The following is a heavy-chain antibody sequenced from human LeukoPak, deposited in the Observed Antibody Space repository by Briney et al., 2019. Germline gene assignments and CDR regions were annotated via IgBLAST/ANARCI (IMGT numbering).Heavy chain of an antibody. D-gene: IGHD1-20*01. CDR1: GFTFSSYA. V-gene: IGHV3-23*01. CDR2: ISGSGGST. Sequence: GGSLRLSCAASGFTFSSYAMSWVRQAPGKGLEWVSAISGSGGSTYYADSVKGRFTISRDNAKNTLYLQMNSLRAEDTAVYYCARDRRYNWNDAWFDPWGQGTLVTVSS. CDR3: ARDRRYNWNDAWFDP. J-gene: IGHJ5*02.